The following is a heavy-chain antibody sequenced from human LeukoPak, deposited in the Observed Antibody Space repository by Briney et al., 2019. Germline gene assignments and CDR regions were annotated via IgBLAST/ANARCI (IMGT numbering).Heavy chain of an antibody. CDR3: ARVFAPNKAFDY. CDR2: ISGSCGST. V-gene: IGHV3-23*01. J-gene: IGHJ4*02. Sequence: GGTLRLSCAASGFTFSSYGMSWVRQAPGKGLEWVSTISGSCGSTYYADSVKGRFTISRDNSKNTLYLQMNSLRAEDTAVYYCARVFAPNKAFDYWGQGTLVTVSS. D-gene: IGHD3-9*01. CDR1: GFTFSSYG.